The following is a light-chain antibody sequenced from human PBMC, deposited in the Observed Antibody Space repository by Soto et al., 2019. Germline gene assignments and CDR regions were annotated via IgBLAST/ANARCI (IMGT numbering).Light chain of an antibody. CDR2: DAS. J-gene: IGKJ2*01. CDR3: QHYDNLPPYT. Sequence: GERVTLTCQASQDVGTSLQWYQQKPGKAPKLLIYDASKLETGVPLRFSGSGSGTDFTFTISTLQTEDIATYYCQHYDNLPPYTFGQGTKVEVK. CDR1: QDVGTS. V-gene: IGKV1-33*01.